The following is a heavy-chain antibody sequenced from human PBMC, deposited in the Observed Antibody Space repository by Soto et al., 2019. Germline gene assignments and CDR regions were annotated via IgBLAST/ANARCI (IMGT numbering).Heavy chain of an antibody. D-gene: IGHD3-3*01. CDR2: IYYSGSI. Sequence: SETLSLTCTVSGNSISDYYWSWIRQTPGKGLEWIGNIYYSGSISYNPSLESRVTISVDTSNNQFSLELSSVTAADTAVYFCARIRGSTIFGVDYYGMDVWGQGTTVTVSS. J-gene: IGHJ6*02. CDR1: GNSISDYY. CDR3: ARIRGSTIFGVDYYGMDV. V-gene: IGHV4-59*01.